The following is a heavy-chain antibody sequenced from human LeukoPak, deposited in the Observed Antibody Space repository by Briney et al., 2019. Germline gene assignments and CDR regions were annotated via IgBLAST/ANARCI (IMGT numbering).Heavy chain of an antibody. CDR2: ISWNSGTI. CDR1: GFTFDDYA. V-gene: IGHV3-9*01. J-gene: IGHJ4*02. D-gene: IGHD5-18*01. CDR3: ARSSEYTYGSFDY. Sequence: QSGGSLRLSCAASGFTFDDYAMHWVRQAPGKGLEWVSGISWNSGTIGYADSVKGRFTISRDNAKNSLSLQMNSLRAEDTALYYCARSSEYTYGSFDYWGQGTLVTVSS.